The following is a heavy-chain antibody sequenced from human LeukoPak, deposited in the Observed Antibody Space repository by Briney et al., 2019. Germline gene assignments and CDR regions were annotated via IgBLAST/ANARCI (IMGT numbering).Heavy chain of an antibody. CDR1: GFTFSSYA. CDR2: INGSGGST. V-gene: IGHV3-23*01. D-gene: IGHD3-22*01. J-gene: IGHJ3*02. Sequence: GGSLRLSCAASGFTFSSYAMSWVRQAPGKGLEWVSAINGSGGSTYYADPVKGRFTISRDNSKNTLYLQMNSLRAEDTAVYYCAKDQRITMIVVVPDAFDIWGQGTMVTVSS. CDR3: AKDQRITMIVVVPDAFDI.